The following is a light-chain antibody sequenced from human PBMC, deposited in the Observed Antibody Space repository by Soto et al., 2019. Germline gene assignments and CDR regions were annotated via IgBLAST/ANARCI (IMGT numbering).Light chain of an antibody. V-gene: IGKV1-9*01. CDR2: AAS. Sequence: DIQLTQSPSFLSASVGDRVTITCRASQGVNSYFAWYQQKPGKAPKLLIYAASTLQSRVPSRFSGSGSGTEFTLTISSLQPEDFATYFCQQLDGYPATFGQGTRLEIK. CDR3: QQLDGYPAT. CDR1: QGVNSY. J-gene: IGKJ5*01.